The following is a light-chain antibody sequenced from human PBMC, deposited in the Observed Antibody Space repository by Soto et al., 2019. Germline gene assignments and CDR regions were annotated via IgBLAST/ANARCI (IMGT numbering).Light chain of an antibody. Sequence: QSALTQPASVSGSPGQSITISCTGTSSDVGRYNYVSWYQQHAGKPPKLMIYDVSNRPSGVSNRFSGSKSGNTASLTISGLQTEDEADYYCSSYTSRSTYVFGTGNKLTVL. CDR2: DVS. V-gene: IGLV2-14*01. CDR1: SSDVGRYNY. J-gene: IGLJ1*01. CDR3: SSYTSRSTYV.